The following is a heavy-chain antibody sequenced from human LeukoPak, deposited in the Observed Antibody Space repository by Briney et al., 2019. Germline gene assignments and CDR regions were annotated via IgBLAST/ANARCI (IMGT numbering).Heavy chain of an antibody. J-gene: IGHJ4*02. CDR3: STDFGLYGGNAENFDY. CDR1: GYNATEFF. V-gene: IGHV1-24*01. D-gene: IGHD4-23*01. Sequence: ASVKVSCKVSGYNATEFFMHWVRQAPGKGLEWMGGFDPEHGEMIYAQKFQGRVTMADDTSTDTAYMELSSLRSDDTAVYYCSTDFGLYGGNAENFDYWGQGTLVTVSS. CDR2: FDPEHGEM.